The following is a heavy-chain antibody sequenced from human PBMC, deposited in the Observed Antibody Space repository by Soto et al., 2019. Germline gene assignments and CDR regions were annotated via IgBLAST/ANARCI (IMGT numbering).Heavy chain of an antibody. V-gene: IGHV1-69*01. Sequence: QVQLVQSGAEVRKPGSSVKVSCKASRDTFNDYAITWVRQAPGQGLERMGGIIPVLGTTKYAQKFQGRVTMTADESTSTAYMELNSLTSEDRAVYYCAAGGSNGYIRWGQGTQVSVSS. J-gene: IGHJ4*02. CDR1: RDTFNDYA. CDR3: AAGGSNGYIR. CDR2: IIPVLGTT. D-gene: IGHD2-2*02.